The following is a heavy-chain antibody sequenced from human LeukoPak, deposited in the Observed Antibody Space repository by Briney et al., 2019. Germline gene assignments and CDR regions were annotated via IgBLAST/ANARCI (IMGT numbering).Heavy chain of an antibody. CDR2: ISAQHGQT. CDR1: GYTFTSYG. J-gene: IGHJ4*02. Sequence: ASVKVSCKASGYTFTSYGISWVRQAPGQGLEWMGWISAQHGQTEYAPNSQDRVTMTTDTYTNTPYMELRSLRSDDTAVYYCAVSLGYCTSNVCYLKYWGQGTLVTVSS. CDR3: AVSLGYCTSNVCYLKY. V-gene: IGHV1-18*01. D-gene: IGHD2-8*01.